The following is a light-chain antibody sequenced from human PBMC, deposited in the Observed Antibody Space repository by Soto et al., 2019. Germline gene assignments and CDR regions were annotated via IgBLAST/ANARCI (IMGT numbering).Light chain of an antibody. Sequence: EIVLTQSPGTLSLSPGEGATLSCRASQSVTGTNLAWYQQRPGQAPRLLIYDASNRATGIPARFSGSGSGTDFTLTISSLEPEDFAVYYCQQRSNWSWTFGQGTKVDIK. CDR3: QQRSNWSWT. CDR2: DAS. J-gene: IGKJ1*01. CDR1: QSVTGTN. V-gene: IGKV3-11*01.